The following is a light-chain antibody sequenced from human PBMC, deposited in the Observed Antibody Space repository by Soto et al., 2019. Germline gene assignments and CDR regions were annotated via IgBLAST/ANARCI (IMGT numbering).Light chain of an antibody. CDR2: GAS. CDR1: QSVTITN. Sequence: EIGMTQSPATLSVSPGERATLSCRATQSVTITNLAWYQQKPGQPPRLLIYGASSRATGIPERFSGSGSGTDVTRTISSLQPDDFAVYYCQQYVVSPYTFGQGTKVDIK. CDR3: QQYVVSPYT. V-gene: IGKV3-20*01. J-gene: IGKJ2*01.